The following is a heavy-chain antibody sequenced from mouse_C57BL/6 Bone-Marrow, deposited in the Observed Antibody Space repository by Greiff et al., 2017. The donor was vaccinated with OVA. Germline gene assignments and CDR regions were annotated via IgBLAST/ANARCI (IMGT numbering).Heavy chain of an antibody. CDR3: ARDPLIYAMDY. Sequence: DVMLVESGGGLVQSGRSLRLSCATSGFTFSDFYMEWVRQAPGKGLEWIAASRNKANDYTTEYSASVKGRFIVSRDTSQSILYLQMNALRAEDTAIYYCARDPLIYAMDYWGQGTSVTVSS. V-gene: IGHV7-1*01. CDR2: SRNKANDYTT. CDR1: GFTFSDFY. J-gene: IGHJ4*01. D-gene: IGHD6-1*01.